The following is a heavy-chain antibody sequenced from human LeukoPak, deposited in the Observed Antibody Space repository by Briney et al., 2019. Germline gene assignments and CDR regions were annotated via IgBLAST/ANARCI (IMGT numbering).Heavy chain of an antibody. J-gene: IGHJ4*02. D-gene: IGHD3-3*01. CDR3: ARGNYDFWSGSLRGFDY. CDR2: IYYSGST. Sequence: SETLSLTCTVSGGSISSYYWSWIRQPPGKGLEWIGYIYYSGSTNYNPSLKSRVTISVDTSKNQFSLKLSSVTAADTAVYYCARGNYDFWSGSLRGFDYWGQGTLVTVSS. V-gene: IGHV4-59*01. CDR1: GGSISSYY.